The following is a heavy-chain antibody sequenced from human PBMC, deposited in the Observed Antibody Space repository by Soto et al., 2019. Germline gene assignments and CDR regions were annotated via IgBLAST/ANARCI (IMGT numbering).Heavy chain of an antibody. CDR3: ATPSSVMTASGIVY. J-gene: IGHJ4*02. V-gene: IGHV4-39*01. CDR1: GASISSSDYS. Sequence: QLHLQESGPGLLKPSETLSLTCTVSGASISSSDYSWGWVRQSPGKGLEWIGNISYSGSSSYNPSLQSRVSLSVDTSKSQFFLTLNFVTAADTAVYYCATPSSVMTASGIVYWGQGTLVTVSS. D-gene: IGHD6-13*01. CDR2: ISYSGSS.